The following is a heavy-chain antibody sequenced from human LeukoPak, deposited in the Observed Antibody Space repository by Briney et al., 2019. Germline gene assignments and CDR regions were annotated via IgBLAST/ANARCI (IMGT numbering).Heavy chain of an antibody. J-gene: IGHJ3*01. D-gene: IGHD5/OR15-5a*01. CDR3: VRDSGAYSSVYYDAFDF. CDR2: INREGSEK. V-gene: IGHV3-7*01. Sequence: GESLKISCAASGFTFSNYWMIWVRQAPGKGLEWVANINREGSEKHYADSVNGRFTISRDNAKNSMFLQMNSLRVDDTAMYYCVRDSGAYSSVYYDAFDFWGQGTVVTVSS. CDR1: GFTFSNYW.